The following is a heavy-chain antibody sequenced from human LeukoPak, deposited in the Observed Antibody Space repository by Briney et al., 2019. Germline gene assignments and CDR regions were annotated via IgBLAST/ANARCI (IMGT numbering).Heavy chain of an antibody. V-gene: IGHV3-53*01. Sequence: GGSLRLPCAASGFTVSRKYMSWVRQAPGKGLEWVSLIYSDGSTYYADSVKGRFTISRDNSKNTVYLQMDSLIAEDPAVYYCASGTLWTGYWYYYMDVWGKGTTVTVS. CDR2: IYSDGST. D-gene: IGHD3/OR15-3a*01. CDR3: ASGTLWTGYWYYYMDV. J-gene: IGHJ6*03. CDR1: GFTVSRKY.